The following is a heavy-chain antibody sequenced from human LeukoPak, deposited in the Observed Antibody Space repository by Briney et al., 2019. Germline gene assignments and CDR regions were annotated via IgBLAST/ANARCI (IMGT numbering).Heavy chain of an antibody. Sequence: HPGGSLRLSCAASGFTFSSYAVSWVRQAPGKGLEWVSAIRGSGHSTYYADSVKGRFAISRDNSKNTLYLQMNSLRAEDTAVYYCARVAARDPDYWGQGTLVTVSS. CDR1: GFTFSSYA. CDR3: ARVAARDPDY. J-gene: IGHJ4*02. CDR2: IRGSGHST. D-gene: IGHD2-15*01. V-gene: IGHV3-23*01.